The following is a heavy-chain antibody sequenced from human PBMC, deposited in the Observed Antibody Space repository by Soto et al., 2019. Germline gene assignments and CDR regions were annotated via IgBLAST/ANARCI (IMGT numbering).Heavy chain of an antibody. CDR2: MNPNSGNT. V-gene: IGHV1-8*01. CDR3: AREGGLGRLVRHDAFDL. D-gene: IGHD6-13*01. CDR1: GYTFTSYD. Sequence: QVQLVQSGAEVKKPGASVKVSCKASGYTFTSYDINWVRQATGQGLERMGWMNPNSGNTGYAQKFQGRVTMTRNTSRSTAYMELSSRRSEETAVYYCAREGGLGRLVRHDAFDLWGQGKMVTVS. J-gene: IGHJ3*01.